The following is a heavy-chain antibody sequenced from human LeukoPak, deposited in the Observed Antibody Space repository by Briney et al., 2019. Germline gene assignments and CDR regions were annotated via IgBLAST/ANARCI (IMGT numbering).Heavy chain of an antibody. J-gene: IGHJ4*02. CDR3: ARSGYSYGYQEVDY. CDR2: TYHSGST. V-gene: IGHV4-30-2*01. D-gene: IGHD5-18*01. CDR1: GGSISSGGYY. Sequence: SETLSLTCTVSGGSISSGGYYWSWIRQPPGKGLEWIGYTYHSGSTYYNPSLKSRVTISVDRSKNQFSLKLSSVTAADTAVYYCARSGYSYGYQEVDYWGQGTLVTVSS.